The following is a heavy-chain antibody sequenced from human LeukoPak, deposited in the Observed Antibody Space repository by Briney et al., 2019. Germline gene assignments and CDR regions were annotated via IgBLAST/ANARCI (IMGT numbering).Heavy chain of an antibody. CDR1: GGSISSGDYY. CDR3: ARETYSYGPGGGDY. Sequence: PSETLSLTCTVSGGSISSGDYYWSWIRQPPGKGLEWIGYIYYSGSTYYNPSLKSRVTISVDTSKNQFSLKLSSVTAADTAVYYCARETYSYGPGGGDYWGQGTLVTVSS. J-gene: IGHJ4*02. D-gene: IGHD5-18*01. V-gene: IGHV4-30-4*01. CDR2: IYYSGST.